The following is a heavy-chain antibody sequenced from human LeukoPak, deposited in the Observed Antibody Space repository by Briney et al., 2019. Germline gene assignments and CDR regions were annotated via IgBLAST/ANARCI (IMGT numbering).Heavy chain of an antibody. CDR2: IYTSGST. CDR3: ASNYYDSSGYITGYFDL. J-gene: IGHJ2*01. V-gene: IGHV4-4*07. Sequence: SETLSLTCTVSGGSISSYHWSWIRQSAGKGLEWIGRIYTSGSTNYNPSLKSRVTMSADTSSNQFSLRLSSVTAADTAVYYCASNYYDSSGYITGYFDLWGRGTLVTVSS. D-gene: IGHD3-22*01. CDR1: GGSISSYH.